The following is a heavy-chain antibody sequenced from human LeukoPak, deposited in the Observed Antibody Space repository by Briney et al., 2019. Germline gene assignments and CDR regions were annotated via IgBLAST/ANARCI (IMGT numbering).Heavy chain of an antibody. J-gene: IGHJ4*02. CDR3: AKDSHWILFDD. Sequence: PGGSLRLSCSASGFTFTTYGMNWVRQAPGKGLEWVSGIGGSGTRTYYADSVKGRFTISRDNSENTLYLQMDSLRDEDTAVYYCAKDSHWILFDDWGQGTLVTVSS. D-gene: IGHD2-2*03. CDR2: IGGSGTRT. V-gene: IGHV3-23*01. CDR1: GFTFTTYG.